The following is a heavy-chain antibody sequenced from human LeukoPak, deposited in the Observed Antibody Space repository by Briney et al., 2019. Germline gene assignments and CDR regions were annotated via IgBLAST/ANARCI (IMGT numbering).Heavy chain of an antibody. CDR3: ARALGFWNGYYYSYYGLDV. J-gene: IGHJ6*02. D-gene: IGHD3-3*01. V-gene: IGHV3-66*01. CDR1: GFTLSGSY. Sequence: PGGSVRLSCGASGFTLSGSYMRGVPRAPGRARVCVSDICGRGNTYYADSVKGRVTISRDTSKNTVNLQMNSLRAEDTAVYYCARALGFWNGYYYSYYGLDVWGQGTTVTVSS. CDR2: ICGRGNT.